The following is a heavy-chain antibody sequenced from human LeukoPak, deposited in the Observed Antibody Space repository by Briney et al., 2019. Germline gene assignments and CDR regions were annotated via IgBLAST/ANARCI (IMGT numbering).Heavy chain of an antibody. CDR2: INPNSGGT. CDR1: GYTFIGYY. J-gene: IGHJ4*02. V-gene: IGHV1-2*02. CDR3: ARDGPWDSSGYHLDY. Sequence: ASVKVSCKASGYTFIGYYMHWVLQAPGQGLEWMGWINPNSGGTNYAQKFQGRVTMTRDTSISTAYMELSRLRSDDTAVYYCARDGPWDSSGYHLDYWGQGTLVTVSS. D-gene: IGHD3-22*01.